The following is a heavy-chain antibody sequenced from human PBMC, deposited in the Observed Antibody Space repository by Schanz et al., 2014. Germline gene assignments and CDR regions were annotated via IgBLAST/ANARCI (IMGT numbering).Heavy chain of an antibody. CDR2: IIPSLGLA. J-gene: IGHJ4*02. Sequence: QVQLVQSEAEVKKPGSSVKVSCKASGGTFSSFGINWVRQAPGQGLEWMGRIIPSLGLAKYEQKFQDKVTITADKSTSTAYMELSSLRSEDTAVYYCASSGAGYSSSWDFDYWGQGTLVTVSS. D-gene: IGHD6-13*01. CDR3: ASSGAGYSSSWDFDY. V-gene: IGHV1-69*02. CDR1: GGTFSSFG.